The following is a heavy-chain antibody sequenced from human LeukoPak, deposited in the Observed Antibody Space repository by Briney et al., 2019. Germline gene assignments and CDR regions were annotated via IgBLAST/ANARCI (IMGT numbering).Heavy chain of an antibody. CDR1: GFTFSDYY. Sequence: GGSLRLSCAASGFTFSDYYMSWIRQAPGKGLEWVSYISSSGSNMFYSDSVKDRFTISRDNAKNSLYLQMRSLRAEDTAVYYCARDTFNYDFWSGPFRWGQGTLVTVSS. CDR2: ISSSGSNM. V-gene: IGHV3-11*04. J-gene: IGHJ4*02. D-gene: IGHD3-3*01. CDR3: ARDTFNYDFWSGPFR.